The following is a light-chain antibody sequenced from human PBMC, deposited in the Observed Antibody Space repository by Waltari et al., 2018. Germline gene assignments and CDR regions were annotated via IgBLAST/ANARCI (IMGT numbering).Light chain of an antibody. Sequence: DIQMTQSPSSLSASVGDRVTITCRASQSISSYLNWYQQKPGKAPKLLIYAASSLQSGVPSRFSGSGSGTEFTLTISSLQPEDFATYYCQQSYSTPPWTCGQGTKVEIK. CDR1: QSISSY. CDR3: QQSYSTPPWT. V-gene: IGKV1-39*01. J-gene: IGKJ1*01. CDR2: AAS.